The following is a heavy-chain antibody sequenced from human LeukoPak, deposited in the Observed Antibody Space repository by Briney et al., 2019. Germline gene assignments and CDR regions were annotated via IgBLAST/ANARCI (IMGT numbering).Heavy chain of an antibody. V-gene: IGHV3-23*01. Sequence: GGSLRLSCAASGFTFSNAWMSWVRQAPGKGLEWVSAISGSGGSTYYADSVKGRFTISRDNSKNTLYLQMNSLRAEDTAVYYCAKDPNYYDSSGYFQTLAYFDYWGQGTLVTVSS. CDR3: AKDPNYYDSSGYFQTLAYFDY. J-gene: IGHJ4*02. CDR2: ISGSGGST. CDR1: GFTFSNAW. D-gene: IGHD3-22*01.